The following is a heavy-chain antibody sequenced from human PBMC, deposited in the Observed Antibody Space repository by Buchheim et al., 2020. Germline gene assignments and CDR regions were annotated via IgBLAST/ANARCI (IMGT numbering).Heavy chain of an antibody. CDR1: GFTFSSYW. V-gene: IGHV3-7*01. CDR3: ARAVLYYYGSGPGWFDP. CDR2: IKQDGSEK. J-gene: IGHJ5*02. D-gene: IGHD3-10*01. Sequence: EVQLVESGGGLVQPGGSLRLSCAASGFTFSSYWMSWVRQAPGKGLEWVVNIKQDGSEKYYVDSVKGRFTISRDNAKNSLYLQMNSLRAEDTAVYYCARAVLYYYGSGPGWFDPWGQGTL.